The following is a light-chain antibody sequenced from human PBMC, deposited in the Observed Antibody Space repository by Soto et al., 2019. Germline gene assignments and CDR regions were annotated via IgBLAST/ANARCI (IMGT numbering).Light chain of an antibody. J-gene: IGKJ1*01. CDR2: DAS. Sequence: EIVLTQSPATLSLSPGERATLSCRASQSISSSLAWYQQKPGQAPRLLIYDASTRATGFPARFNGSGSGTDFTLTIGSLEPEDFAVYYCQQRSEWPRTFGQGTKVEVK. CDR3: QQRSEWPRT. CDR1: QSISSS. V-gene: IGKV3-11*01.